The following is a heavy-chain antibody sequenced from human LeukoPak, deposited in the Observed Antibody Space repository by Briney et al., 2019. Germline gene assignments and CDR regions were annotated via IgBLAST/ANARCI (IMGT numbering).Heavy chain of an antibody. J-gene: IGHJ6*02. CDR1: GGSISSYY. V-gene: IGHV4-59*12. Sequence: SETLSLTCTVSGGSISSYYWSWIRQPPGKGLEWIGYIYYSGSTNYNPSLKSRVTISVDTSKNQFSLKLSSVTAADTAVYYCARGVTVATSYYYYYGMDVWGQGTTVTVSS. CDR3: ARGVTVATSYYYYYGMDV. D-gene: IGHD5-12*01. CDR2: IYYSGST.